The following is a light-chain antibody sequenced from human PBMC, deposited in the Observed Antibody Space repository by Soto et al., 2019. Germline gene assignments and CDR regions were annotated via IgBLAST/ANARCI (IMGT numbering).Light chain of an antibody. CDR1: SSNIGGNS. CDR3: STWDDSLRGLV. V-gene: IGLV1-44*01. Sequence: QLVLTQPPSASGAPGQGISISCSGSSSNIGGNSVSWYRQVPGTAPKLLIFSNHQRPSGVPDRFSGSKSGTSASLAISGLQSEDEADYYCSTWDDSLRGLVFGGGTKVTVL. J-gene: IGLJ2*01. CDR2: SNH.